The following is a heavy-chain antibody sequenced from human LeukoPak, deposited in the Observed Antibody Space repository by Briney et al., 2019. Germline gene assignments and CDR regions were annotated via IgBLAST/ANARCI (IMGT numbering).Heavy chain of an antibody. CDR1: GYTFTGYY. D-gene: IGHD5-18*01. CDR3: ARDPDLLYSYGFGAFDI. Sequence: ASVKVSCKASGYTFTGYYMHWVRQAPGQGLEWMGWINPNSGGTNYAQKFQGRVTMTTDTSTSTAYMELRSLTSDDTAVYYCARDPDLLYSYGFGAFDIWGQGTMVTVSS. J-gene: IGHJ3*02. CDR2: INPNSGGT. V-gene: IGHV1-2*02.